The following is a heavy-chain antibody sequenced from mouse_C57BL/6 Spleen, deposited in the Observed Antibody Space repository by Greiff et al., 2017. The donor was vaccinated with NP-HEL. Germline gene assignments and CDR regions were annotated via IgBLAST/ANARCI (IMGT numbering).Heavy chain of an antibody. Sequence: QVQLQQSGAELVKPGASVKISCKASGYAFSSYWMNWVTQRPGKGLAWIGQIYPGDGDTNYNGKFKGKATLTADKSSSTAYMQLSSLTSEDSAVYFCARGDGNYDYWGQGTTLTVSS. V-gene: IGHV1-80*01. D-gene: IGHD2-1*01. CDR2: IYPGDGDT. CDR3: ARGDGNYDY. J-gene: IGHJ2*01. CDR1: GYAFSSYW.